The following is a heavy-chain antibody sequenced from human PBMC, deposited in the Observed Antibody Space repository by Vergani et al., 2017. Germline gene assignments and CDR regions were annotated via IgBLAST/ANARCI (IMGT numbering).Heavy chain of an antibody. Sequence: QVQLVQSGAEVKKPGSSVKVSCKASGGTFSSYAISWVRQAPGQGLEWMGRIIPISGTANYAQKFQGRVTITADESTSTAYMELSSLRSEDTAVYYCARAKDTAMVTWYYGMDVWGQGTTVTVSS. CDR1: GGTFSSYA. J-gene: IGHJ6*02. V-gene: IGHV1-69*13. CDR3: ARAKDTAMVTWYYGMDV. CDR2: IIPISGTA. D-gene: IGHD5-18*01.